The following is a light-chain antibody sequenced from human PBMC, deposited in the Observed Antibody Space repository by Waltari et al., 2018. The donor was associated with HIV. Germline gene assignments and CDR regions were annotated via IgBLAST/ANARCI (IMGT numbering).Light chain of an antibody. Sequence: DIVMTQSPATLSASPGERATLSCRASQGITYSRLAWYQQKTGQAPRLLIYGASTRATSIPARFSGSESGTEFTLTISSLQSEDFAMYFCQQYEQYPRTFGQGTKVETK. J-gene: IGKJ1*01. CDR3: QQYEQYPRT. V-gene: IGKV3D-15*01. CDR1: QGITYSR. CDR2: GAS.